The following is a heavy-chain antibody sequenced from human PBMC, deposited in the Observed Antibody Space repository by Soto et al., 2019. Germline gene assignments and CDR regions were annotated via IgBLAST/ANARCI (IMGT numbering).Heavy chain of an antibody. CDR1: GFTFSDYY. CDR3: ALDVVVAATPDYYYMDV. Sequence: QVQLVESGGGLVKPGGSLRLSCAASGFTFSDYYMSWIRQAPGKGLEWVSYISSSGSTIYYADSVKGRFTISRDNAKNSLYLQMSSLRAEDTAVYYCALDVVVAATPDYYYMDVWGKGTTVTVSS. CDR2: ISSSGSTI. J-gene: IGHJ6*03. V-gene: IGHV3-11*01. D-gene: IGHD2-15*01.